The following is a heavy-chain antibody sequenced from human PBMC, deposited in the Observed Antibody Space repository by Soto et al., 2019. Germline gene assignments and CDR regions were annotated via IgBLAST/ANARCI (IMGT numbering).Heavy chain of an antibody. V-gene: IGHV4-30-4*08. Sequence: QIQLQESGPGLVKPSETLSLTCSVSGDSIRSVGYYWTWIRQPPGKGLEWLGDVYGVGTSRYNASLRSRLYISAGPPNNAISLPLTSVTATDTAVYFCGRGVSSGWNPTRVDPWGHG. D-gene: IGHD6-25*01. J-gene: IGHJ5*02. CDR2: VYGVGTS. CDR3: GRGVSSGWNPTRVDP. CDR1: GDSIRSVGYY.